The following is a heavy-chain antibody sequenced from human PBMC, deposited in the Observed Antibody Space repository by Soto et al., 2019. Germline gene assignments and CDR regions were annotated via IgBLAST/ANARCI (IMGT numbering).Heavy chain of an antibody. CDR3: ARQPNYFPY. V-gene: IGHV1-18*01. Sequence: QVQLVQSGAAVKNPGASVKVSCKASGYTFTSYGISWVRQAPGQRLEWMGWISAYNGNTKYAQKLQGRATMTTDTTSSTANMELSSLRSDDTAVYYCARQPNYFPYWCEGTLGSVSS. J-gene: IGHJ4*02. CDR2: ISAYNGNT. CDR1: GYTFTSYG.